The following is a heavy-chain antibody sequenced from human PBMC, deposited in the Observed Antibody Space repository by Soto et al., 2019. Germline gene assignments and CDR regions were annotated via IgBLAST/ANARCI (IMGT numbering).Heavy chain of an antibody. Sequence: SETLSLTCAVYGGSFSGYYWSWIRQPPGKGLEWIGEINHSGSTNYNPSLKSRVTISVDTSKNQFSLKLSSVTAADTAVYYCARDSYGSGSPKNWFDPWGQGTLVTVSS. CDR1: GGSFSGYY. CDR2: INHSGST. D-gene: IGHD3-10*01. CDR3: ARDSYGSGSPKNWFDP. V-gene: IGHV4-34*01. J-gene: IGHJ5*02.